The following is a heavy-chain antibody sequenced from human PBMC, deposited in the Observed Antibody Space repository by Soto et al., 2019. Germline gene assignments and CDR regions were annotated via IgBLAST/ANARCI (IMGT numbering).Heavy chain of an antibody. CDR2: IIPIFGKA. CDR1: GGTFSSYA. Sequence: SVKVSCKASGGTFSSYAISWVRQAPGQGLEWMGGIIPIFGKANYAQKFQGTGTITAYESTDAAHMELSSLRSQGTGGYYCASGRRRGKTPPYYYGMDVWGQGTTVTVSS. CDR3: ASGRRRGKTPPYYYGMDV. V-gene: IGHV1-69*13. D-gene: IGHD2-15*01. J-gene: IGHJ6*02.